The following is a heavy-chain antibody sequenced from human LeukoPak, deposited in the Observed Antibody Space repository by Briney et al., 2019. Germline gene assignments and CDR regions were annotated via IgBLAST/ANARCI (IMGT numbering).Heavy chain of an antibody. CDR3: AREGGVGPTAPPDYYSYQMDV. D-gene: IGHD1-26*01. V-gene: IGHV1-18*01. Sequence: ASVKVSCKASGYTFISYGITWGRQAPGQRLEWMGWISPYTTKTNYAQSRQGRVTMTTDTSTSTAYMELRSLRSDDTAVYYCAREGGVGPTAPPDYYSYQMDVWGKGTTVTVSS. CDR2: ISPYTTKT. CDR1: GYTFISYG. J-gene: IGHJ6*03.